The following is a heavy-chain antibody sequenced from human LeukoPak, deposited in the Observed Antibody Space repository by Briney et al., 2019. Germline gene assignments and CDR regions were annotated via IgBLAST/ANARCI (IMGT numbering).Heavy chain of an antibody. CDR3: ARESKVAVD. J-gene: IGHJ4*02. Sequence: HTGGSLRLSCTASGFTFGAYAMSWVRQAPGKGLEWVSGINGLGGSTYYADSVKGRFTISRDNAKNSLYLQMNSLRAEDTAVYYCARESKVAVDWGQGTLVTVSS. CDR2: INGLGGST. V-gene: IGHV3-23*01. D-gene: IGHD6-19*01. CDR1: GFTFGAYA.